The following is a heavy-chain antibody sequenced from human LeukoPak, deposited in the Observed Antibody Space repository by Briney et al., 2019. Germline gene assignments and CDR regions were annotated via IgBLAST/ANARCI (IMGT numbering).Heavy chain of an antibody. D-gene: IGHD1-1*01. Sequence: ASVKVSCKASGYTFTGYYMHWVRQASGQGLEWMGWINPNSGGTNYAQKFQGRVTMTRDTSISTAYMELSRLRSDDTAVYYCARARGIGTTGTTVSQTGRFDPWGQGTLVTVSS. V-gene: IGHV1-2*02. CDR3: ARARGIGTTGTTVSQTGRFDP. J-gene: IGHJ5*02. CDR1: GYTFTGYY. CDR2: INPNSGGT.